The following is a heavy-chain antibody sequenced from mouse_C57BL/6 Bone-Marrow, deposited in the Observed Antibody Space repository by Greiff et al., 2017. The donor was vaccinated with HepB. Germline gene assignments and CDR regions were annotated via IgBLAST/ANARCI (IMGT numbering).Heavy chain of an antibody. V-gene: IGHV7-3*01. J-gene: IGHJ4*01. CDR3: ARYLITTVVGDAMDY. Sequence: EVQLVESGGGLVQPGGSLSLSCAASGFTFTDYYMSWVRQPPGKALEWLGFLRNKANGYTTEYSASVKGRFTISRDNSQSILYLQMNALRAEDSATYYCARYLITTVVGDAMDYWGQGTSVTVSS. CDR1: GFTFTDYY. D-gene: IGHD1-1*01. CDR2: LRNKANGYTT.